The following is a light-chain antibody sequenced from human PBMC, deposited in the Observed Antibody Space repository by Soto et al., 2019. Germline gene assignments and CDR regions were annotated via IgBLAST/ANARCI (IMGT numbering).Light chain of an antibody. Sequence: DIQVTQSPSSLSASVGDRVSITCRASQSISNWLAWFQRKPGKAPTLLIYDASNLESGVPSRFSGSGSGTEFTLTISSLQPDDFATYYCQQYDRYPRTFGQGTKVEMK. CDR3: QQYDRYPRT. J-gene: IGKJ1*01. V-gene: IGKV1-5*01. CDR2: DAS. CDR1: QSISNW.